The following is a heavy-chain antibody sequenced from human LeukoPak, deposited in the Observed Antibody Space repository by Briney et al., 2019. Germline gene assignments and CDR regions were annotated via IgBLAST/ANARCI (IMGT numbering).Heavy chain of an antibody. V-gene: IGHV1-3*01. CDR2: INADNGNT. J-gene: IGHJ4*02. CDR1: GNTFTNNV. CDR3: ARYSSNWYFDY. D-gene: IGHD6-13*01. Sequence: GSVKVSCKASGNTFTNNVIHWVRQALRHRLEWMGWINADNGNTKYSQKFQGRVTITRDTSASTAYMELSSLRSEDTAMYYCARYSSNWYFDYWGQGTLVTVSS.